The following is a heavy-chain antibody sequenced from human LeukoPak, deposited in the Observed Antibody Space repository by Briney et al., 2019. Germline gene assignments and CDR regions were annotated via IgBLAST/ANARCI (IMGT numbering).Heavy chain of an antibody. CDR3: VGYYYYMDV. CDR2: VYHSGST. CDR1: GGSIGSSSYY. Sequence: SETLSLTCTVSGGSIGSSSYYWGWIRQPPGKGLEWIGSVYHSGSTYYNPSLKSPVTISIDTSKNQFSLKLSSVTAADTAVFYCVGYYYYMDVWGKGTTVTVSS. V-gene: IGHV4-39*01. J-gene: IGHJ6*03.